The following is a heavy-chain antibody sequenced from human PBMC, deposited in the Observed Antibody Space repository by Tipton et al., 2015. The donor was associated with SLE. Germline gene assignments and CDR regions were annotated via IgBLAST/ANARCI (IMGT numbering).Heavy chain of an antibody. V-gene: IGHV3-23*01. D-gene: IGHD3-22*01. Sequence: GSLRLSCAASGFTFSTYAMTWVRQAPGKGLEWVSAISGSGSTTYYADSVKGRFAISRDNSKDTLYLHLNTLRAEDTAVYYCVKERGLEYYYDSSGYLDYWGQGTLVTVSS. CDR3: VKERGLEYYYDSSGYLDY. J-gene: IGHJ4*02. CDR2: ISGSGSTT. CDR1: GFTFSTYA.